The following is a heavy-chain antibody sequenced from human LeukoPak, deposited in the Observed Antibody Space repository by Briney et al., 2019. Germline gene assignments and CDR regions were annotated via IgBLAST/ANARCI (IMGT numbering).Heavy chain of an antibody. CDR3: ASHVTVLGTRGFDY. Sequence: PPETRSLTCAVSGGSITSHSWWSWVRQPPGKGLEWIGEIYHGEDTNYDPSVKSRVTMSVDKSKNHFSLNLRSVTAADTAIYYCASHVTVLGTRGFDYWGQGILLTAFS. D-gene: IGHD6-19*01. V-gene: IGHV4-4*03. CDR1: GGSITSHSW. CDR2: IYHGEDT. J-gene: IGHJ4*02.